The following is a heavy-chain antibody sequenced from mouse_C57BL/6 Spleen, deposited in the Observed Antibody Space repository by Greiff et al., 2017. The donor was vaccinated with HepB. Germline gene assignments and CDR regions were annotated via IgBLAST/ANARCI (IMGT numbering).Heavy chain of an antibody. Sequence: ESGAELARPGASVKLSCKASGYTFTSYGISWVKQRTGQGLEWIGEIYPRSGNTYYNEKFKGKATLTADKSSSTAYMELRSLTSEDSAVYFCARGINYYGSSYDWYFDVWGTGTTVTVSS. V-gene: IGHV1-81*01. D-gene: IGHD1-1*01. CDR3: ARGINYYGSSYDWYFDV. J-gene: IGHJ1*03. CDR1: GYTFTSYG. CDR2: IYPRSGNT.